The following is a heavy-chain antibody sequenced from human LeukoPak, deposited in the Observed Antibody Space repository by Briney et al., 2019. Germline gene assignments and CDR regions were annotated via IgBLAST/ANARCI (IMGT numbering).Heavy chain of an antibody. CDR3: ATEALDYDSSGYYSFDY. CDR2: FDPEDGET. D-gene: IGHD3-22*01. CDR1: GYTLTELS. V-gene: IGHV1-24*01. Sequence: GASVKVSCTVSGYTLTELSMHWVRQAPGKGLEWMGGFDPEDGETIYAQKFQGRVTMTEDTSTDTAYMELSSLRSEDTAVYYCATEALDYDSSGYYSFDYWGQGTLVTVSS. J-gene: IGHJ4*02.